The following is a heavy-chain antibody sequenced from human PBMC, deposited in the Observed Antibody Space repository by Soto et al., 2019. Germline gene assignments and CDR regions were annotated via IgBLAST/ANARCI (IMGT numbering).Heavy chain of an antibody. CDR1: GASISGFY. J-gene: IGHJ5*02. D-gene: IGHD1-1*01. V-gene: IGHV4-4*07. CDR3: VRDGTKTLRDWFDP. Sequence: LSLTCTVSGASISGFYWSWIRKSAGKGLEWIGRIYATGTTDYNPSLKSRVMMSVDTSKKQFSLKLRSVTAADTAAYYCVRDGTKTLRDWFDPWGQGISVTVSS. CDR2: IYATGTT.